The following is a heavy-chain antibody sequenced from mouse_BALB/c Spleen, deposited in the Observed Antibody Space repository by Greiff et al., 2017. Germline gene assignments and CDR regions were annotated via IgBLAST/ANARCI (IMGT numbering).Heavy chain of an antibody. CDR1: GYTFTDYN. Sequence: VQLKESGPELVKPGASVKIPCKASGYTFTDYNMDWVKQSHGKSLEWIGDINPNNGGTIYNQKFKGKATLTVDKSSSTAYMELRSLTSEDTAVYYCARGDYGYGNYAMDYWGQGTSVTVSS. D-gene: IGHD2-2*01. CDR2: INPNNGGT. V-gene: IGHV1-18*01. J-gene: IGHJ4*01. CDR3: ARGDYGYGNYAMDY.